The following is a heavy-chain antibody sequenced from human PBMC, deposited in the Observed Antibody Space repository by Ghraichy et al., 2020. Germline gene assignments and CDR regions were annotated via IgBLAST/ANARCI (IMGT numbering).Heavy chain of an antibody. Sequence: SVKVSCKASGGTFSSYAISWVRQAPGQGLEWMGGIIPIFGTANYAQKFQGRVTITADESTSTAYMELSSLRSEDTAVYYCARRPRAMVNRYYGMDVWGQGTTVTVSS. D-gene: IGHD5-18*01. V-gene: IGHV1-69*13. J-gene: IGHJ6*02. CDR3: ARRPRAMVNRYYGMDV. CDR1: GGTFSSYA. CDR2: IIPIFGTA.